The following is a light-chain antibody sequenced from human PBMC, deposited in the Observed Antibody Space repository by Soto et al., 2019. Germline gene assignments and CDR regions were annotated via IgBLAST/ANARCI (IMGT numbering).Light chain of an antibody. CDR2: DVS. V-gene: IGLV2-14*01. Sequence: QSVLTQPASVSGSPGQSITISCAGTSSDIGRYNYVSWYQQHPGKAPKLMIYDVSNRPSGVSNRFSGSKSGNTASLTISGLQAEDEADYFCSSYTSSTTLVFGRGTKVTVL. CDR3: SSYTSSTTLV. CDR1: SSDIGRYNY. J-gene: IGLJ3*02.